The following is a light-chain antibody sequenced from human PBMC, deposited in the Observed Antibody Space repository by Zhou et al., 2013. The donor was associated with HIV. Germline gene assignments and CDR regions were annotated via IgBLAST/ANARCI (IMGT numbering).Light chain of an antibody. CDR1: QGIRND. CDR2: DTS. J-gene: IGKJ4*01. V-gene: IGKV1-6*01. Sequence: AIQMTQSPASLSASVGDRVTITCRSSQGIRNDLGWYQQKPGKAPKLLIYDTSTLYSGVPSRFSGSGSGTEYTLTIKGLQPEDFATYYCQQAVSFPLTFGAGTKVDLK. CDR3: QQAVSFPLT.